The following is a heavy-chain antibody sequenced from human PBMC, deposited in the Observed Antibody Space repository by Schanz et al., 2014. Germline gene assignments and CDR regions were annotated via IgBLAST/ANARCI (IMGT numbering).Heavy chain of an antibody. V-gene: IGHV1-18*01. CDR1: GYTFSSYG. J-gene: IGHJ3*01. D-gene: IGHD2-8*02. CDR2: INGYNGHT. CDR3: ATMWGYCTATACQILEVLDV. Sequence: QVQLVQSGAEVKKPGASVKVSCKASGYTFSSYGITWVRQAPGQGLEWMGWINGYNGHTLYAQKFQGRVTMTTDTSTSTAYMELTSLRSEDTAVYYCATMWGYCTATACQILEVLDVWGQGTMVTVSS.